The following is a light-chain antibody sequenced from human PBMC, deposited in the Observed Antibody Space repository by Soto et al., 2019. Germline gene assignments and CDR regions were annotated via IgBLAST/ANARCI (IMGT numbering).Light chain of an antibody. V-gene: IGKV1-39*01. CDR3: QQSYSTPT. CDR2: AAS. J-gene: IGKJ5*01. Sequence: DIQMTQSPSSLSASVGYRVTITCRASQSISSYLNWYQQKPGKAPKLLIYAASSLQSVVPSRFSGSGSGTDFTLTISSLQPEDFATYYCQQSYSTPTFGHGTRLEIK. CDR1: QSISSY.